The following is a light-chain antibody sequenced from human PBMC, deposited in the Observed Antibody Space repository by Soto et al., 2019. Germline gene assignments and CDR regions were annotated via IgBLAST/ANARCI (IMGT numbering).Light chain of an antibody. CDR3: QQYGSSPWT. V-gene: IGKV3-20*01. CDR2: RAS. Sequence: EIVLTQSPATLSVSPGESATLCCSATESVSSNLAWYQQRTGQAPRLVIYRASTRATGIPDRFSGSGSGTDVTLTISRLEPEDVAVYYGQQYGSSPWTFGQGTKVDIK. CDR1: ESVSSN. J-gene: IGKJ1*01.